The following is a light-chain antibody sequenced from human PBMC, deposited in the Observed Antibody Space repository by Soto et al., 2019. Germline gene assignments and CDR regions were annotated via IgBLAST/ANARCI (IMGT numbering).Light chain of an antibody. CDR3: SSYTSGSTPCV. CDR1: SSGVGGYNY. CDR2: EVS. Sequence: QSVLTQPASVSGSPGQSITISCTGTSSGVGGYNYVSWYQQHPGKAPKLMIYEVSNRPSGVSNRFSGSKSGNTASLTISGLQADDEADYYCSSYTSGSTPCVFGTGTKVTVL. V-gene: IGLV2-14*01. J-gene: IGLJ1*01.